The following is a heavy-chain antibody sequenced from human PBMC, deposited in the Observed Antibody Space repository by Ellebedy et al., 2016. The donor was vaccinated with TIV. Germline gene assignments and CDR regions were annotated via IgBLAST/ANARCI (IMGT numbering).Heavy chain of an antibody. J-gene: IGHJ4*02. CDR1: GGTFSSYA. Sequence: ASVKVSCKASGGTFSSYAISWVRQAPGQGLEWMGWISAYTGNTNYAQKLQGRVTMTTDTSTSTAYMELRSLRSDDTAVYYCARVSELRQFDYWGQGTLVTVSS. CDR2: ISAYTGNT. V-gene: IGHV1-18*01. D-gene: IGHD1-26*01. CDR3: ARVSELRQFDY.